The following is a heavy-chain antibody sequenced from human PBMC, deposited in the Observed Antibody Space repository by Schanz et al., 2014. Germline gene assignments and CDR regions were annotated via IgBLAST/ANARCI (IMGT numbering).Heavy chain of an antibody. CDR3: ARGGSAMVRGVMTASYWFFDL. CDR2: IYYSGAT. V-gene: IGHV4-59*08. J-gene: IGHJ2*01. CDR1: GDSIRSYY. D-gene: IGHD3-10*01. Sequence: QVQLQESGPGLVKPSETLSLTCNVSGDSIRSYYWSWIRQPPGKGLEWIGYIYYSGATNYNPSLKSRVSLTAESTNNQCSLKLTSVTAGDAAGYYGARGGSAMVRGVMTASYWFFDLWGRGTLVTVSP.